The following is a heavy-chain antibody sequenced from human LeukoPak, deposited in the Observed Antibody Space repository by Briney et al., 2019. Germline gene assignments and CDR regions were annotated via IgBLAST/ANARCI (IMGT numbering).Heavy chain of an antibody. J-gene: IGHJ6*03. Sequence: KPSETLSLTCTVSGGSISSGSYYWSWIRQPAGKGLEWIGRIYTSGSTNYNPSLKSRVTISVDTSKNQFSLKLSSVTAADTAVYYCAREGYYGSGSYSSLNNYYYYYYMDVWGKGTTVTISS. CDR2: IYTSGST. D-gene: IGHD3-10*01. V-gene: IGHV4-61*02. CDR3: AREGYYGSGSYSSLNNYYYYYYMDV. CDR1: GGSISSGSYY.